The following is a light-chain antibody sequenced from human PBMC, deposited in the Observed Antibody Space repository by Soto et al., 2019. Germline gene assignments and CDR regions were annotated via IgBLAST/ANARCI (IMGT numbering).Light chain of an antibody. V-gene: IGLV2-8*01. CDR1: SRDVGGYSY. Sequence: QSVLTQPPSASGSPGQSVTISCTGTSRDVGGYSYVSWYQQHSGKAPKIMIYEVNKRPSGVPDRFSGSKSGNTASLTVSGLQADDEADYDCSSYTSTTTLVLFGGGTKLTVL. CDR2: EVN. J-gene: IGLJ2*01. CDR3: SSYTSTTTLVL.